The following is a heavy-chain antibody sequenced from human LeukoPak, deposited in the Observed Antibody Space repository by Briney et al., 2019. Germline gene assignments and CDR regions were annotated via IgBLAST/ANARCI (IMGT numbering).Heavy chain of an antibody. Sequence: ASVKVSCKASGYTFTCYYMHWVRQAPGQGLEWMGWINPNSGGTNYAQRFQGRVTMTRDTSISTAYMELSRLRSDDTAVYYCARVQILGRIVVVVAATPDFDCWGQGTLVTVSS. CDR3: ARVQILGRIVVVVAATPDFDC. D-gene: IGHD2-15*01. J-gene: IGHJ4*02. V-gene: IGHV1-2*02. CDR2: INPNSGGT. CDR1: GYTFTCYY.